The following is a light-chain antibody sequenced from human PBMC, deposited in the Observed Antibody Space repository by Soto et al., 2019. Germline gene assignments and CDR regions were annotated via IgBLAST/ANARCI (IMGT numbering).Light chain of an antibody. CDR2: GAS. J-gene: IGKJ5*01. Sequence: EIVMTQSPGTLSVSPGGGATLSCRASQSVSSNLAWYQQKLGQAPRLLIYGASNRATGIPARFSGSGSGTDFTLTISSLEPEDFAVYYCHQRQYWPPITFGQGTRLEIK. CDR1: QSVSSN. V-gene: IGKV3-11*01. CDR3: HQRQYWPPIT.